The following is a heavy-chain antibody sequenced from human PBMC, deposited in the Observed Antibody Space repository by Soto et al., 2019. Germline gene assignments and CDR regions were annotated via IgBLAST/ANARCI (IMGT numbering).Heavy chain of an antibody. D-gene: IGHD6-19*01. Sequence: GGFLRLSCAASGFTFSSYWMHWVRQAPGKGLVWVSRINSDGSSTSYADPVKGRFTISRDNAKNTLYLQMNSLRAEDTAVYYCARLYSSGGPGFDYWGQGTLVTDSS. V-gene: IGHV3-74*01. CDR3: ARLYSSGGPGFDY. J-gene: IGHJ4*02. CDR2: INSDGSST. CDR1: GFTFSSYW.